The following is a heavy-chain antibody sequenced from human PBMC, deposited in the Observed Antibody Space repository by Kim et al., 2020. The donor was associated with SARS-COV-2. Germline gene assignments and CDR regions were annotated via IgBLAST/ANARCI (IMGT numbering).Heavy chain of an antibody. CDR3: ARRRVGATRRCSAFDI. D-gene: IGHD1-26*01. J-gene: IGHJ3*02. V-gene: IGHV4-34*01. Sequence: SLKSRGTISVDTSKNQFSLKLSSVTAADTAVYYCARRRVGATRRCSAFDIWGQGTMVTVSS.